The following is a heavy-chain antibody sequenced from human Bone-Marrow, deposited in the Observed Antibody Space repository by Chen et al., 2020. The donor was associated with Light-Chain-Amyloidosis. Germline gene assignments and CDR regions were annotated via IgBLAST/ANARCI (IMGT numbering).Heavy chain of an antibody. CDR1: GFAGSSYG. J-gene: IGHJ6*02. V-gene: IGHV3-21*01. CDR2: IGSSSSHI. Sequence: EVRLVESGGGLVKPGGSLRVSRAADGFAGSSYGMNWVRQAPGKGLEWVSFIGSSSSHIYYADSVKGRFTISRDNAKNSLDLQMNSLRAEDTAVYYCAREPYPVNLYGMDVWGQGTTVTVSS. CDR3: AREPYPVNLYGMDV. D-gene: IGHD2-2*02.